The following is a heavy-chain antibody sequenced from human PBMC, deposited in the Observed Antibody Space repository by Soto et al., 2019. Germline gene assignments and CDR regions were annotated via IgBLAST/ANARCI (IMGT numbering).Heavy chain of an antibody. V-gene: IGHV3-49*04. Sequence: GGSLRLSCTASGFTFGDDAMSWVRQAQGKGLEWVGFIRSKAYGGTTEYAASVKGRLTISRDDSKSIAYLQMNSRKTEDTVVYYCTRDRGVRYDDFWSGYYVLDIWGQGTMVTVSS. J-gene: IGHJ3*02. D-gene: IGHD3-3*01. CDR1: GFTFGDDA. CDR3: TRDRGVRYDDFWSGYYVLDI. CDR2: IRSKAYGGTT.